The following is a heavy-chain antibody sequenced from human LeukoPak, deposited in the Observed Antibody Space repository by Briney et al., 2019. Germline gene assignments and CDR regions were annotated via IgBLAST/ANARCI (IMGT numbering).Heavy chain of an antibody. J-gene: IGHJ4*02. V-gene: IGHV1-18*01. CDR3: ARNNDILTGYYNNPTFDY. Sequence: ASVKVSCKASGYTFTSYGISWVRQAPGQGLEWMGWISAYNGNTNYAQKLQGRVTMTTDTSTSTAYMELSRLRSDDTAVYYCARNNDILTGYYNNPTFDYWGQGTLVTVSS. CDR1: GYTFTSYG. CDR2: ISAYNGNT. D-gene: IGHD3-9*01.